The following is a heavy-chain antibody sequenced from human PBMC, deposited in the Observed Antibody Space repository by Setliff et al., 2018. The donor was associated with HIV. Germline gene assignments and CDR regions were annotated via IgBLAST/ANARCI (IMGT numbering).Heavy chain of an antibody. CDR2: MYTTGST. Sequence: PSETLSLTCIVSGGSVNIGAYYWSWIRQPAGKGLEWIGRMYTTGSTKYNPSLESRVTMSLDTSKNHSSLELSSVTAADTAVYYCAREPGSGWYYFDNWGQGTLVTVSS. CDR3: AREPGSGWYYFDN. J-gene: IGHJ4*02. D-gene: IGHD6-19*01. CDR1: GGSVNIGAYY. V-gene: IGHV4-61*02.